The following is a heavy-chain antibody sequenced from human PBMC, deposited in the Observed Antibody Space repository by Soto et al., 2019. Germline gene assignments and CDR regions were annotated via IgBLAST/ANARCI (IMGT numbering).Heavy chain of an antibody. CDR2: INPDSGGT. CDR1: GYTFTGYY. CDR3: ASHMVRGVNY. V-gene: IGHV1-2*02. J-gene: IGHJ4*02. D-gene: IGHD3-10*01. Sequence: QVQLVQSGAEVRKPGASLKVSCKASGYTFTGYYMNWVRQAPGQGLEWMGWINPDSGGTNYAQKFQGRVTMTRDASISTAYMELSRLRSDDTAVDYCASHMVRGVNYWGQGTLVTVSS.